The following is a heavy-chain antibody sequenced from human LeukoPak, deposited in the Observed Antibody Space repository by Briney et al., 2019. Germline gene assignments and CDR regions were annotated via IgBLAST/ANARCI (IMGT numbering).Heavy chain of an antibody. J-gene: IGHJ4*02. V-gene: IGHV4-34*01. CDR3: ARGQPRLSN. CDR2: INHSGST. CDR1: GGSFSGYY. D-gene: IGHD6-25*01. Sequence: SETLSLTCAVYGGSFSGYYWSWIHQPPGKGLEWIGEINHSGSTDYNPSLKSRVTISVDTSKNQFSLKLNSVTAADTAVYYCARGQPRLSNWGQGSLVIVSS.